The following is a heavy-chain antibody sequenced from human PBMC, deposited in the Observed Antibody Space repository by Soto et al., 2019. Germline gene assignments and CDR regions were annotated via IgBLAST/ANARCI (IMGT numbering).Heavy chain of an antibody. CDR2: IIPIFGPA. J-gene: IGHJ5*02. CDR3: AAHIYGSGSYYRGGTWCDP. V-gene: IGHV1-69*01. CDR1: GGTFSSYA. Sequence: QVQLVQSGAEVKKPGSSVKVSCKASGGTFSSYAISWVRQAPGQGLEWMGGIIPIFGPATYAQKFQGRVTITADEATSTASMELSSRRSEDKAVYYCAAHIYGSGSYYRGGTWCDPWCKGTLVTVSS. D-gene: IGHD3-10*01.